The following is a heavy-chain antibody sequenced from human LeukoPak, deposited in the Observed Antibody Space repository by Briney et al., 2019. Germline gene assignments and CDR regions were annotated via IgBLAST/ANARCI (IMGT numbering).Heavy chain of an antibody. J-gene: IGHJ6*02. CDR2: ISGSGGST. CDR3: AKESYSGSYYYGMDV. CDR1: GFTFSSYA. Sequence: TGGSLRLSCAASGFTFSSYAMSWVRQAPGKGLEWVSAISGSGGSTYYADSVKGRFTISRDNSKNTLYLQMNSLRAEDTAVYYCAKESYSGSYYYGMDVWGQGTTVTASS. V-gene: IGHV3-23*01. D-gene: IGHD1-26*01.